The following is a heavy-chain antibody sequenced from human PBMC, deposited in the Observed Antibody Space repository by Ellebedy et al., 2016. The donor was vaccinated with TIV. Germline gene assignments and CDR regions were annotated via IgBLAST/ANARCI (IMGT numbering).Heavy chain of an antibody. D-gene: IGHD1-26*01. CDR1: GYSFTSYW. J-gene: IGHJ6*03. CDR3: ARQSIHYSMSYYYYMDV. V-gene: IGHV5-51*01. Sequence: GESLKISCKGSGYSFTSYWIGWVRQMPGKGLEWMGIIYPGDSDTRYSPSFQGQVTISADKSISTAYLQWSSLKASDTAMYYCARQSIHYSMSYYYYMDVWGKGTMVTVSS. CDR2: IYPGDSDT.